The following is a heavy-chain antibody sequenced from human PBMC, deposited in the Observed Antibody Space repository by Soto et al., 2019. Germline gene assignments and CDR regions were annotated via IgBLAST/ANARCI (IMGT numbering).Heavy chain of an antibody. J-gene: IGHJ6*02. D-gene: IGHD3-10*01. CDR3: AKDAITMVRGVISYYGMDV. CDR2: ISRNSGSI. V-gene: IGHV3-9*01. Sequence: QDPGKGLEWVSGISRNSGSIGYADSVKGRFTISRDNAKNSLYLQMNSLRAEDTALYYCAKDAITMVRGVISYYGMDVWGQGTTVTVSS.